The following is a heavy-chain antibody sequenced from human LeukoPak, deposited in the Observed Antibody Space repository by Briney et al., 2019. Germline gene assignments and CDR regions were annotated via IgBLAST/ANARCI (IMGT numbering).Heavy chain of an antibody. V-gene: IGHV3-53*01. D-gene: IGHD2-8*01. CDR2: IYSGGST. J-gene: IGHJ5*02. CDR3: ARGQGSRYCTNGVCYWFDP. CDR1: GFNVSSNY. Sequence: GGSLRLSCAASGFNVSSNYMNWVRQAPGKGLEWVSVIYSGGSTDYADSVKGRFTISRDNSKNTLYLQMNSLRAEDTAVYYCARGQGSRYCTNGVCYWFDPWGQGTLVTVSS.